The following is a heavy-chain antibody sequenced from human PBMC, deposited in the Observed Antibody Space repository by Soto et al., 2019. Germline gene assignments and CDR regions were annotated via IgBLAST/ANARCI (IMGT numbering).Heavy chain of an antibody. Sequence: GGSLRLSCAASGFTFSSYSMNWVRQAPGKGLEWVSSISSSSSYIYYADSVKGRFTISRDNAKNSLYLQMNSLRAEDTAVYYCARSHDYGDYPDWFDPWGQGTLVTVSS. CDR1: GFTFSSYS. J-gene: IGHJ5*02. V-gene: IGHV3-21*01. D-gene: IGHD4-17*01. CDR2: ISSSSSYI. CDR3: ARSHDYGDYPDWFDP.